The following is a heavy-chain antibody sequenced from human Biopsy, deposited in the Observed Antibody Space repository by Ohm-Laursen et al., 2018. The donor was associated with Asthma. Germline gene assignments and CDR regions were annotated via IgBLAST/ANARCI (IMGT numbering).Heavy chain of an antibody. CDR3: ARKAGSCISRTCYSLDF. Sequence: ASVKVSCKSLGGTFNTHVIGWVRQAPGQGLEWMGGINSVFGTTTYPQKFQDRATITADDSTSTVYMELSSLRSEDTAVYYCARKAGSCISRTCYSLDFWGQGTLVTVSS. CDR2: INSVFGTT. CDR1: GGTFNTHV. V-gene: IGHV1-69*13. D-gene: IGHD2-2*01. J-gene: IGHJ4*02.